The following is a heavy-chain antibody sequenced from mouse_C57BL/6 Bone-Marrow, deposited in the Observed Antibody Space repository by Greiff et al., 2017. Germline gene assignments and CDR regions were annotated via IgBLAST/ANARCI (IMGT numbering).Heavy chain of an antibody. J-gene: IGHJ4*01. CDR2: IYPDSGGT. Sequence: VQLQPPGAELVKPGASVKMSCKASGYTFTSYWINWVKQRPGQSLEWIGNIYPDSGGTNYNEKFKSKAPLPVDKSSNTAYLELSSLSSEDSAVYYCARWVLPLYYAMDNWGQGTSATVSS. CDR3: ARWVLPLYYAMDN. CDR1: GYTFTSYW. D-gene: IGHD2-3*01. V-gene: IGHV1-55*01.